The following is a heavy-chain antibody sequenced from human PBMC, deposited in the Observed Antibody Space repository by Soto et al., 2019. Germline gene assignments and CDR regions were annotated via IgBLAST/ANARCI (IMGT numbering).Heavy chain of an antibody. V-gene: IGHV6-1*01. CDR3: ARGGWLQSPTAFDY. CDR2: TYYRSKWYN. CDR1: GDSVSSNSAA. D-gene: IGHD5-12*01. Sequence: PLSLTCAISGDSVSSNSAAWNWIRQSPSRGLEWLGRTYYRSKWYNDYAVSVKSRITINPDTSKNQFSLQLNSVTPEDTAVYYCARGGWLQSPTAFDYWGQGTLVTVSS. J-gene: IGHJ4*02.